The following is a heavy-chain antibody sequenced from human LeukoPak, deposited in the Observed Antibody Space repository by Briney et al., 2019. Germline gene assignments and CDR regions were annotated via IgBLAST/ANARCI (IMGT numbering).Heavy chain of an antibody. V-gene: IGHV4-31*03. CDR1: GGSISSGGYS. D-gene: IGHD3-16*01. CDR2: IYYSGST. J-gene: IGHJ4*02. Sequence: SETLSLTCTVSGGSISSGGYSWSWIRQHPGKGLEWIGYIYYSGSTYYNPSLKSRVTISVDTSKNQFSLKLSSVTAADTAVYYCAGGFTMTAQDYWGQGTLVTVSS. CDR3: AGGFTMTAQDY.